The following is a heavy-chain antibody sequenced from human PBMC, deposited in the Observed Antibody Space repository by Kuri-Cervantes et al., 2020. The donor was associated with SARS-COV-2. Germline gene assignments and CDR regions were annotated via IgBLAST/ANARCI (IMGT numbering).Heavy chain of an antibody. CDR3: ARHFGYSYDSGGPGSYYFDY. CDR1: GGSFSGYY. V-gene: IGHV4-34*01. D-gene: IGHD3-22*01. CDR2: INHSGST. Sequence: ESLKISCAVYGGSFSGYYWSWIRQPPGKGLEWIGEINHSGSTNYNPSLKSRVTISVDTSKNQFSLKLSSVTAADTAVYYCARHFGYSYDSGGPGSYYFDYWGQGTLVTVSS. J-gene: IGHJ4*02.